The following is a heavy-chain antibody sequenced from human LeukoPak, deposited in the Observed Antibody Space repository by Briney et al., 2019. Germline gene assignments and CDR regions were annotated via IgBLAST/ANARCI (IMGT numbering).Heavy chain of an antibody. CDR3: ARIDYGDAFDI. J-gene: IGHJ3*02. CDR1: GGSISSGSYY. CDR2: IYTSGST. Sequence: PSQTLSLTCTVSGGSISSGSYYWSWIRQPAGKGLEWIGRIYTSGSTNYNPSLKSRVTISVDTSKNQFSLKLSSVTAADTAVYYCARIDYGDAFDIWGQGTMVTVSS. V-gene: IGHV4-61*02. D-gene: IGHD4-17*01.